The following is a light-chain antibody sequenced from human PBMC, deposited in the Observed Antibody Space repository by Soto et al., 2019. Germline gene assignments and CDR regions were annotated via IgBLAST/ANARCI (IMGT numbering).Light chain of an antibody. CDR1: QNISNY. J-gene: IGKJ1*01. CDR2: DVS. Sequence: IVWIQSPATLSVSPGERATLSCRASQNISNYLISYQQKPGKAPRLHIYDVSNRATDIPARFSGSGSGTDCTLTISSLEPEDLAVDYCQQRSNWPRTFGQGTKVDIK. V-gene: IGKV3-11*01. CDR3: QQRSNWPRT.